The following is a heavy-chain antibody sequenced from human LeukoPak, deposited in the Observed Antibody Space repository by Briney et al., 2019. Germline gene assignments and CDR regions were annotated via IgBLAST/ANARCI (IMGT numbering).Heavy chain of an antibody. CDR2: INAGNGNR. CDR1: AYTFTIYT. V-gene: IGHV1-3*01. Sequence: GASVKVSCKASAYTFTIYTIHWVRQTPGQRLEWMGWINAGNGNRRYSQSFQGRLTITRDTSATTAYMELSSLRSEDTAVYYCARTTRSWYEDNDAFDIWGQGTPVTVSS. J-gene: IGHJ3*02. CDR3: ARTTRSWYEDNDAFDI. D-gene: IGHD6-13*01.